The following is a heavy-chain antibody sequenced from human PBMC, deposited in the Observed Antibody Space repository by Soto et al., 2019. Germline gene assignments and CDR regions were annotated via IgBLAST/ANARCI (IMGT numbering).Heavy chain of an antibody. Sequence: SETLSLTCTVSGGSISSGEYYWTWIRQPPGKGLEWIGYISYSGSTHYSPSLTSRVSITVDTSKNQFSLNLASVSAEDTAVYYCASTSLTFFGSSNDYDGMGFWGRGTTVTVSS. J-gene: IGHJ6*02. D-gene: IGHD3-3*01. V-gene: IGHV4-30-4*01. CDR1: GGSISSGEYY. CDR2: ISYSGST. CDR3: ASTSLTFFGSSNDYDGMGF.